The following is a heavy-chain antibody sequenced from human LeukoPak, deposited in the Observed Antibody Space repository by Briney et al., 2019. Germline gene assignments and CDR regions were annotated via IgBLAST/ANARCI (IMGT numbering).Heavy chain of an antibody. V-gene: IGHV5-51*01. CDR2: IYPGDSDT. Sequence: GESLQISWMGRGYSFTTYSIAGVGQMPGKGLEWMGIIYPGDSDTRYSPSFQGQVTISADKSISTAYLQWSSLKASDTAMYYCARLGDGYNYFVYWGQGTLVTVSS. CDR3: ARLGDGYNYFVY. J-gene: IGHJ4*02. D-gene: IGHD5-24*01. CDR1: GYSFTTYS.